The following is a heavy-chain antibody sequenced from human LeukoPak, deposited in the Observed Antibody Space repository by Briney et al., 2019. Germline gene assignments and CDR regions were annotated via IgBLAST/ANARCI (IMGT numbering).Heavy chain of an antibody. D-gene: IGHD3-9*01. CDR1: GYTFTGYY. J-gene: IGHJ3*02. CDR2: INPNSGGT. CDR3: ARRGVTGPHAFDI. Sequence: GASVKVSRKASGYTFTGYYMHWVRQAPGQGLEWMGWINPNSGGTNYAQKFQGWVTMTRDTSISTAYMELSRLKSDDTAVYYCARRGVTGPHAFDIWGQGTMVTVSS. V-gene: IGHV1-2*04.